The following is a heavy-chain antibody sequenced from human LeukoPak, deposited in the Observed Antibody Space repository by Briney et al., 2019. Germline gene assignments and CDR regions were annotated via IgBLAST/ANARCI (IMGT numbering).Heavy chain of an antibody. CDR2: INPSGGST. CDR1: GYTFTNYY. D-gene: IGHD5-18*01. V-gene: IGHV1-46*01. J-gene: IGHJ4*02. CDR3: ARGDRKAAYTAMVPFDY. Sequence: ASVKVSCKASGYTFTNYYIHWVRQAPGQGLECMGIINPSGGSTSYAQKFQGRVTMTRDMSTSTAYMDLRSLRSDDAAVYYCARGDRKAAYTAMVPFDYWGQGTLVTVSS.